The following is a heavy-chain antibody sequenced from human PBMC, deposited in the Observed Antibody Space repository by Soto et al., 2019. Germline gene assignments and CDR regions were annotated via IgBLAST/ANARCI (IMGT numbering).Heavy chain of an antibody. CDR1: GYTFTGYY. Sequence: QVQLVQSGAEVKKPGASVKVSCKASGYTFTGYYMHWVRQAPGQGLEWMGWINPNSGGRNYAQKSQGTDTSTKDPSISTAYMELSRLRSDDTAVYCCARGKGSRSWYLFDPLGQGTLVTVSS. CDR2: INPNSGGR. D-gene: IGHD6-13*01. V-gene: IGHV1-2*02. CDR3: ARGKGSRSWYLFDP. J-gene: IGHJ5*02.